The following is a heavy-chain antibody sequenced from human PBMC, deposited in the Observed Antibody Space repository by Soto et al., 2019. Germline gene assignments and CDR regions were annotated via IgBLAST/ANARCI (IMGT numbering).Heavy chain of an antibody. CDR1: GFAFNSHS. D-gene: IGHD3-9*01. CDR2: MTSDGSSK. J-gene: IGHJ5*02. Sequence: QMQLLESGGGVVQPGKALRLSCAASGFAFNSHSMHWVRQAPGKGLEWLALMTSDGSSKFYAGSVKGLCTISRDNSNNTLYLEMNSLRSEDTAVYYCARDRVIRYTGYELDLWGQGTLVTVSS. V-gene: IGHV3-30-3*01. CDR3: ARDRVIRYTGYELDL.